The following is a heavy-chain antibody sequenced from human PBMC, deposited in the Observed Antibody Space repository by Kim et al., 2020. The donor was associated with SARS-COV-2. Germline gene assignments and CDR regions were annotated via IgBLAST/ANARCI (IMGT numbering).Heavy chain of an antibody. Sequence: GGSLRLSCAASGFTFGDYAMHWVRQAPGKGLEWVSGISWNSGSIGYADSVKGRFTISRDNAKNSLYLQMNSLRAEDTALYYCAKGRRYFDWFDAFDIWGQGTMVTVSS. CDR2: ISWNSGSI. CDR1: GFTFGDYA. D-gene: IGHD3-9*01. J-gene: IGHJ3*02. V-gene: IGHV3-9*01. CDR3: AKGRRYFDWFDAFDI.